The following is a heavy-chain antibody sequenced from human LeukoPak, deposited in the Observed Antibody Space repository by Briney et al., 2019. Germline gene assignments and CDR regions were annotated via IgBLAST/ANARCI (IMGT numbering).Heavy chain of an antibody. D-gene: IGHD3-10*01. J-gene: IGHJ4*02. CDR1: GFTFSSYA. CDR2: ISYDGSNK. V-gene: IGHV3-30*04. CDR3: AKDDAWLRFGE. Sequence: GGSLRLSCAASGFTFSSYAMHWVRQAPGKGLEWVAIISYDGSNKYYADSVKGRFTISRDNSKNTLYLEVISLTAEDTAVYYCAKDDAWLRFGEWSQGTLVTVSS.